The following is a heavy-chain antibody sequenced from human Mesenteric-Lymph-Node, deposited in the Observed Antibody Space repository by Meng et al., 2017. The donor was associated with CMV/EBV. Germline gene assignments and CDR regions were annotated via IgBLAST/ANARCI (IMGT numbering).Heavy chain of an antibody. CDR2: ISSNVTTI. Sequence: GGSLRLSCAASGLTLSSYEMNWVRQAPGKGPEWLSYISSNVTTIYYADSVKGRFTISRDNAANSLYLQMNSLRAEDTATYYCAGSVSRRHFHYWGHGTLVTVSS. J-gene: IGHJ4*01. V-gene: IGHV3-48*03. CDR3: AGSVSRRHFHY. D-gene: IGHD5/OR15-5a*01. CDR1: GLTLSSYE.